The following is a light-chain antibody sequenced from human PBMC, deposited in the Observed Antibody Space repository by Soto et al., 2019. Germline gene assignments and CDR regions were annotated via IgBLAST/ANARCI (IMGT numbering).Light chain of an antibody. CDR1: QSINSG. CDR2: HAS. Sequence: EIVLTQSPATLSVSPGDRATLSCRASQSINSGLAWYQQKPGQAPRLLIYHASTRAAGVPARFSGSGSGTEFTLTISSLQYEDFALYYCQHYNSWRAFGQGTKVEI. J-gene: IGKJ1*01. V-gene: IGKV3-15*01. CDR3: QHYNSWRA.